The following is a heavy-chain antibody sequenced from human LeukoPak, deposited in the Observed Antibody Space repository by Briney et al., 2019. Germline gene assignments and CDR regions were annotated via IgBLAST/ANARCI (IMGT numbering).Heavy chain of an antibody. CDR1: GGSISSSSYY. Sequence: SETLSLTCTVSGGSISSSSYYWGWIRQPPGKGLEWIGSIYYSGSTYCNPSLKSRVTISVDTSKNQFSLKLSSVTAADTAVYYCASEKRYYDFWSGWFDYWGQGTLVTVSS. CDR3: ASEKRYYDFWSGWFDY. V-gene: IGHV4-39*01. J-gene: IGHJ4*02. D-gene: IGHD3-3*01. CDR2: IYYSGST.